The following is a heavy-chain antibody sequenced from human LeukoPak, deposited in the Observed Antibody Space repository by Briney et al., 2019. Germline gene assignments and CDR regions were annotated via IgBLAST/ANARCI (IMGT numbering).Heavy chain of an antibody. Sequence: SETLSLTCTVSGYSISSAYYWGWIRQPPGQGLEWLGTISRSGSTYYNPSLKSRVTISEDTSKNHFSLRLSSMTAADTAVYYCARAPNSGSYFGWAFDIWGQGTMVTVSS. CDR3: ARAPNSGSYFGWAFDI. D-gene: IGHD1-26*01. CDR2: ISRSGST. J-gene: IGHJ3*02. V-gene: IGHV4-38-2*02. CDR1: GYSISSAYY.